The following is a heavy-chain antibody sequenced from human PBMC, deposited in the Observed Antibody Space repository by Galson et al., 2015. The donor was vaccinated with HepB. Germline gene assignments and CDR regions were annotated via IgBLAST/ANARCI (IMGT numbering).Heavy chain of an antibody. CDR1: GYSFSTDW. Sequence: QSGAEVKKPGESLKISCKGSGYSFSTDWIAWVRQMPGKGLEWMGIIFPADSDTRYSPSFQGHVTISVDKSISTAYLQWSSLKASDTAIYYCARRSTGGSLLHHYYYGVDVWGQGTTVTVSS. J-gene: IGHJ6*02. CDR2: IFPADSDT. D-gene: IGHD4-23*01. CDR3: ARRSTGGSLLHHYYYGVDV. V-gene: IGHV5-51*01.